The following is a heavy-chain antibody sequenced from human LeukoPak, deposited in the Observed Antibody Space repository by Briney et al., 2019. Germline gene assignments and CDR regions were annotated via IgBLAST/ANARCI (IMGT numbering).Heavy chain of an antibody. CDR3: AVGYCSSTSCPLDV. CDR2: IYPGDSDT. J-gene: IGHJ6*04. CDR1: GYSFTSYW. Sequence: GESLKISCKGSGYSFTSYWIGWVRPLPGKGLEWMGIIYPGDSDTRYNPTFQGQVTISADKSISTAYLQWSSLKASDTAMYYCAVGYCSSTSCPLDVWGKGTTVTVSS. V-gene: IGHV5-51*01. D-gene: IGHD2-2*01.